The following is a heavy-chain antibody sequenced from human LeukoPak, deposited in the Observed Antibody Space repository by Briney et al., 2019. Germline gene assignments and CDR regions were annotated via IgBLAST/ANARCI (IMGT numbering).Heavy chain of an antibody. CDR2: IKQDGSEK. D-gene: IGHD4-17*01. CDR1: GFTFSSYW. V-gene: IGHV3-7*03. Sequence: GGSLRLSCAASGFTFSSYWMSWVRQAPGKGLEWVANIKQDGSEKYYVDSVEGRFTISRDNAKNSLYLQMNSLRAEDTAVYYCARGLDYGDYLPVEGAFDIWGQGTMVTVSS. J-gene: IGHJ3*02. CDR3: ARGLDYGDYLPVEGAFDI.